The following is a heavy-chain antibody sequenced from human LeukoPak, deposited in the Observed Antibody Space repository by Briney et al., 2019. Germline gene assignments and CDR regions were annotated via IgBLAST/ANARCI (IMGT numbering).Heavy chain of an antibody. CDR1: GFTFDDYA. D-gene: IGHD6-19*01. CDR3: ARDLGDVRSGWYHFDY. V-gene: IGHV3-9*01. CDR2: ISWNSGSI. J-gene: IGHJ4*02. Sequence: GGSLRLSCAASGFTFDDYAMHWVRQAPGKGLEWVSGISWNSGSIGYADSVKGRFTISRDNAKNSLYLQMNSLRDEDTAVYYCARDLGDVRSGWYHFDYWGQGTLVTVSS.